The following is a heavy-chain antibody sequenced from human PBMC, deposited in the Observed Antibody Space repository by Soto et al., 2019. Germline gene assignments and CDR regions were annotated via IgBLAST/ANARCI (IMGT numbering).Heavy chain of an antibody. CDR3: ARDRMSSWYGGYYYYGMDV. Sequence: SETLSLTCTVSGGSISSGDYYWSWIRQPPGKGLEWIGYIYYSGSTYYNPSLKSRVTISVDTSKNQFSLKLSSVTAADTAVYHCARDRMSSWYGGYYYYGMDVWGQGTTVTVSS. V-gene: IGHV4-30-4*01. J-gene: IGHJ6*02. CDR2: IYYSGST. CDR1: GGSISSGDYY. D-gene: IGHD6-13*01.